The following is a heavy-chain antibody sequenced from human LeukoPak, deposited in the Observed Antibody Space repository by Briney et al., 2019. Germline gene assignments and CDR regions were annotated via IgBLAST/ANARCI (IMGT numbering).Heavy chain of an antibody. Sequence: ASVKVSCKASGYTFTGYYMHWVRQAPGQGLGWMGRINPNSGGTNYAQKFQGRVTMTRDTSISTAYMEMSRLRSDDTAVYYCARPTYDFWSGYSEDIPFDYWGQGTLVTVSS. D-gene: IGHD3-3*01. J-gene: IGHJ4*02. CDR3: ARPTYDFWSGYSEDIPFDY. CDR1: GYTFTGYY. V-gene: IGHV1-2*06. CDR2: INPNSGGT.